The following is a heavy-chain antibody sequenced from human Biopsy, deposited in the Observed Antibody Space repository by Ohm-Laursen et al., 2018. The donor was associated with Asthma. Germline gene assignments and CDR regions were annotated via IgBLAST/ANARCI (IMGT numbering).Heavy chain of an antibody. J-gene: IGHJ6*02. CDR3: ARCQVGYSSGWSLLLKKIYYSGMDV. CDR1: GGTFSNFA. V-gene: IGHV1-69*13. D-gene: IGHD6-19*01. CDR2: IMTVFGTT. Sequence: VASVKVSCKAPGGTFSNFAISWVRQAPGQGLGWLGGIMTVFGTTNYAQKFQGRVTTTADESTSTAYMEVTSLRSEDTAIYYCARCQVGYSSGWSLLLKKIYYSGMDVWGQGTAVTVSS.